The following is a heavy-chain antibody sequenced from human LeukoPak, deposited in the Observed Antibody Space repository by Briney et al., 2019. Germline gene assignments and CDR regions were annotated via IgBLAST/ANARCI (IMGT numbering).Heavy chain of an antibody. D-gene: IGHD2-8*01. CDR2: INPNSGDT. Sequence: GASVKVPCKASGYSFTGYYMHWVRQAPGQGLEWMGWINPNSGDTKYAQKFQGRVTMTRDTSISTAYMELTRLGSDDTAVYYCARGGLRVMVYRLYYMDVWGKGTTVTVSS. CDR1: GYSFTGYY. CDR3: ARGGLRVMVYRLYYMDV. J-gene: IGHJ6*03. V-gene: IGHV1-2*02.